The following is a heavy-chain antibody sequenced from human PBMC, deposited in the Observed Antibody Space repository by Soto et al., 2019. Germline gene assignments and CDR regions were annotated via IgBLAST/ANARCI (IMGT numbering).Heavy chain of an antibody. Sequence: QVQLVQSGAEVKKPGASVKVSCKASGYTFTSYAMHWVRQAPGQRLEWMGWINAGSGNTKYSQKFQGRVTITRDTSASTAYMELSSLRSEDTAVYYCARDPDIVVVPAASGDYWGQGTLVTVSS. V-gene: IGHV1-3*01. CDR1: GYTFTSYA. CDR3: ARDPDIVVVPAASGDY. CDR2: INAGSGNT. D-gene: IGHD2-2*01. J-gene: IGHJ4*02.